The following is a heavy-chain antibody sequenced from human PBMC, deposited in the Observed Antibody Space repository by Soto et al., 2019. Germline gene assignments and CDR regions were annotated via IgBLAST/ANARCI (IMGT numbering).Heavy chain of an antibody. J-gene: IGHJ4*02. CDR2: IIPIFGTA. V-gene: IGHV1-69*13. Sequence: GASVKVSCKASGGTFSSYAISWVRQAPGQGLEWMGGIIPIFGTANYAQKFQGRVTITADESTSTAYMELSSLRSEDTAVYYCARFRPQGSSSWSAGGYYFDYWGQGTLVTVSS. CDR1: GGTFSSYA. D-gene: IGHD6-13*01. CDR3: ARFRPQGSSSWSAGGYYFDY.